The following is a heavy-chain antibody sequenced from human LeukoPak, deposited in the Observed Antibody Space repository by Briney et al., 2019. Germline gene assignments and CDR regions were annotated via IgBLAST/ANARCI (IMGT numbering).Heavy chain of an antibody. V-gene: IGHV3-7*01. J-gene: IGHJ4*02. Sequence: GGSLRLSCAASGFTFSYHWMTWVRQAPGKGLEWVANIKNDGAVKNYVDSVKGRFTISRDNAKNTLYLQMNSLRAEDTAVYYCASDRVTTEYWGQGTLVTVSS. D-gene: IGHD4-11*01. CDR1: GFTFSYHW. CDR3: ASDRVTTEY. CDR2: IKNDGAVK.